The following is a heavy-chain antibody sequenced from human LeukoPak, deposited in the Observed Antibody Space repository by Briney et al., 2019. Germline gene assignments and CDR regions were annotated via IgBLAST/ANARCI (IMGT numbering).Heavy chain of an antibody. CDR3: AKDFYVLRYFDWQKWGFDY. CDR1: GFTFSSYG. J-gene: IGHJ4*02. D-gene: IGHD3-9*01. Sequence: GGSLRLSCAASGFTFSSYGMSWVREAPGKGLEWVSAISGSGGSTYYADSVKARFTISRDNPKNTLYLQMNSLRAEDTAVYYCAKDFYVLRYFDWQKWGFDYWGQGTLVTVSS. V-gene: IGHV3-23*01. CDR2: ISGSGGST.